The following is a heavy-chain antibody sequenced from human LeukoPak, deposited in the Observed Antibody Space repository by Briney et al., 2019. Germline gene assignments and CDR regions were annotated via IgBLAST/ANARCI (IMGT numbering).Heavy chain of an antibody. CDR3: VREDTPATANY. J-gene: IGHJ4*02. V-gene: IGHV3-23*01. Sequence: TGGSLRLSCAASGFNFANHAMSWVRQTPGKGLEWVSAISGGGDITYYADSVTGRFTISRDNSKDTLFLQVHGLRPGDTAVYYCVREDTPATANYWGQGTLVTISS. CDR2: ISGGGDIT. D-gene: IGHD2-21*02. CDR1: GFNFANHA.